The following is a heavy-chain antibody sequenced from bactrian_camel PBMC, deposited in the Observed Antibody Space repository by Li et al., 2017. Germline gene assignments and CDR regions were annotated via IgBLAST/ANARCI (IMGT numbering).Heavy chain of an antibody. CDR3: AADAACSVGYWINALSSARYHY. D-gene: IGHD2*01. Sequence: VQLVESGGGSVQAGGTLRLSCAYSGDTYSRGCLGWFRQAPGKEREGVASIYIGDPGTFYSSDAPTDYYADSVKGRFTISQDSAKNTVYLQMYSLKPEDTAMYYCAADAACSVGYWINALSSARYHYWGQGTQVTVS. CDR1: GDTYSRGC. J-gene: IGHJ4*01. V-gene: IGHV3S40*01. CDR2: IYIGDPGT.